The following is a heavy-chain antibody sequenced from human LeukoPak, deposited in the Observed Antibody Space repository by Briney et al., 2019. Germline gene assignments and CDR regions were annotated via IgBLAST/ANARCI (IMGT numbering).Heavy chain of an antibody. J-gene: IGHJ5*02. CDR1: GGSISSYY. Sequence: SETLSLTCTVSGGSISSYYWSWIRQPPGKGLEWIGYIYYSGSTNYNPSLKSRVTISVDTSKNQFSLKLSSVTAADTAVYYCARARRWNAAVEGWWFDPWGQGTLVTVSS. D-gene: IGHD1-1*01. CDR2: IYYSGST. CDR3: ARARRWNAAVEGWWFDP. V-gene: IGHV4-59*01.